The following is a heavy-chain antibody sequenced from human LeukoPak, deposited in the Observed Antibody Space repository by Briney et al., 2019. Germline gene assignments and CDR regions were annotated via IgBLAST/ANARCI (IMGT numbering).Heavy chain of an antibody. J-gene: IGHJ4*02. CDR3: ARARGAVAAYFDY. CDR2: INHSGST. D-gene: IGHD6-19*01. CDR1: GGSFSGYC. V-gene: IGHV4-34*01. Sequence: SETLSLTCAVYGGSFSGYCWSWIRQPPGKGLEWIGEINHSGSTNYNPSLKSRVTISVDTSKNQFSLKLSSVSAADTAVYFCARARGAVAAYFDYWGQGTLVTVSS.